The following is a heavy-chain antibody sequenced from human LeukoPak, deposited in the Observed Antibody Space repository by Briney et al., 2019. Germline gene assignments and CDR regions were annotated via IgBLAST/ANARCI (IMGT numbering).Heavy chain of an antibody. V-gene: IGHV4-34*01. J-gene: IGHJ6*02. CDR2: INHSGST. CDR1: GGSFSGYY. Sequence: SETLPLTCAVYGGSFSGYYWGWIRQPPGKGLEWIGEINHSGSTNYNLSLKSRVTISVDTSKNQFSLKLSSVTAADTAVYYCARLGYYYYGMDVWGQGTTVTVSS. CDR3: ARLGYYYYGMDV.